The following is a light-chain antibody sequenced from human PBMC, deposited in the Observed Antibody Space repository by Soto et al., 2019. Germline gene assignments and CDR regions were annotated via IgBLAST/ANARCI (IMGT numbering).Light chain of an antibody. CDR3: ATWERNTRV. CDR1: SGHSKYI. CDR2: LESSGNY. J-gene: IGLJ3*02. Sequence: QLVLTQSSSASASLGSSVKLTCTLSSGHSKYIIAWHQQQPGKAPRYLMKLESSGNYNKGSGVPDRFSGSSPGADRYLTISTLHFDDEADYYSATWERNTRVFGGGTKVTVL. V-gene: IGLV4-60*02.